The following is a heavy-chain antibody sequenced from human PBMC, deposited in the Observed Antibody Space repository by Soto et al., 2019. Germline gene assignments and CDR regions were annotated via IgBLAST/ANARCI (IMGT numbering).Heavy chain of an antibody. CDR1: GFSLSTTGMC. V-gene: IGHV2-70*01. Sequence: SGPTLVNPTQTLTLTCTFSGFSLSTTGMCVSWIRQPPGKALEWLALIDLADDKYYSTSLKTRLTISKDTSKNQVVLTMTNVEPVDTATYFCSRAVGGFTYGYPDYWGQGTLVTVS. J-gene: IGHJ4*02. D-gene: IGHD5-18*01. CDR2: IDLADDK. CDR3: SRAVGGFTYGYPDY.